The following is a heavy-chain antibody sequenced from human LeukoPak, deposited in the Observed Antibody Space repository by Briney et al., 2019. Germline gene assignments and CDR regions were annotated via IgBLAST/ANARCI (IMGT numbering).Heavy chain of an antibody. Sequence: PSETLSLTCTVSAGSISSDGYYWSWIPQYPGKGLVWIGYIYYSGSTFYKPSLKSLVTISIDTSKNQFSLKLSSVTAADAAVYFCAVITGLASDAFDIWGQGTMVTVS. CDR2: IYYSGST. D-gene: IGHD3-16*01. V-gene: IGHV4-31*01. CDR1: AGSISSDGYY. CDR3: AVITGLASDAFDI. J-gene: IGHJ3*02.